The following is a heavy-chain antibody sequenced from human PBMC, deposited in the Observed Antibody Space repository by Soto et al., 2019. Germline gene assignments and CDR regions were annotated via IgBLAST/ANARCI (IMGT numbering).Heavy chain of an antibody. CDR2: ISSSSSYI. Sequence: EVQLVESGGGLVKPGGSLRLSCAASGFTFSSYSMNWVRQAPGKGLEWVSSISSSSSYIYYADSVKGRFTISRDNAKNSLYLQMNSLRAEDTAVYYCARPPPTYDYGDYFFDYWGQGTLVTVSS. CDR1: GFTFSSYS. J-gene: IGHJ4*02. CDR3: ARPPPTYDYGDYFFDY. D-gene: IGHD4-17*01. V-gene: IGHV3-21*01.